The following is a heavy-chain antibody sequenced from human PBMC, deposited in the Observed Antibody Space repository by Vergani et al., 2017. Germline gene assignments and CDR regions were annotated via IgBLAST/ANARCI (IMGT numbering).Heavy chain of an antibody. V-gene: IGHV1-69*12. Sequence: QVQLVQSGAEVKKPGSSVKVSCKASGGTFSSYAISWVRQAPGQGLEWMGGIIPIFGTANYAQKFQGRVTITADESTSTAYMELSSLRSEDTAVYYCAEHPDYEDVVVTGLLPYDSFDIWGQGTMVTVSS. CDR3: AEHPDYEDVVVTGLLPYDSFDI. J-gene: IGHJ3*02. D-gene: IGHD2-21*02. CDR1: GGTFSSYA. CDR2: IIPIFGTA.